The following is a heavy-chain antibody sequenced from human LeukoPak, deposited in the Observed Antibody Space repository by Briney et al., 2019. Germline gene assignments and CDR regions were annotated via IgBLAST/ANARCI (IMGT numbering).Heavy chain of an antibody. CDR1: GFTFSSYG. J-gene: IGHJ4*02. Sequence: GRSLRLSCAASGFTFSSYGMHWVRQAPGKGLEWVAVIWYDGSNKYYADSVKGRFTISRDNSKNTLYPQMNSLRAEDTAVYYCAKDGTGTYVGAYFDYWGQGTLITVSS. CDR3: AKDGTGTYVGAYFDY. V-gene: IGHV3-33*06. D-gene: IGHD1-7*01. CDR2: IWYDGSNK.